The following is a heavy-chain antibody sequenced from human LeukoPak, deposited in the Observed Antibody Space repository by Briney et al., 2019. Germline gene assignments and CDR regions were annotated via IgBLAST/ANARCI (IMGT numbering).Heavy chain of an antibody. CDR3: ARDAPDPLTPYGMDV. CDR2: INSDGSST. V-gene: IGHV3-74*01. Sequence: GGSLRLSCAASGFTFSSYWMHWVRQAPGKGLVWVSRINSDGSSTSYADSVKGRFTISRDNAKNSLYLQMNSLRAEDTAVYYCARDAPDPLTPYGMDVWGQGTTVTVSS. CDR1: GFTFSSYW. J-gene: IGHJ6*02. D-gene: IGHD3-16*01.